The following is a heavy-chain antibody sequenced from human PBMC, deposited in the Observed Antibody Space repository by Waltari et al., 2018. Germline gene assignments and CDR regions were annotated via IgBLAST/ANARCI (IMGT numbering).Heavy chain of an antibody. CDR1: VGSMSGFS. CDR3: ARLGGDRFGSLRHCGPASCTTWIDP. Sequence: VLLEESGPALVKPSETLSLPCTVSVGSMSGFSWPWLRPPSGTGLEYIVYIFSTGNTNYNPSLKSRVIISVDTSMNQCSLKMRSLTAADTAVYYCARLGGDRFGSLRHCGPASCTTWIDPWGRGTLVTVSS. J-gene: IGHJ5*02. V-gene: IGHV4-59*01. CDR2: IFSTGNT. D-gene: IGHD2-2*01.